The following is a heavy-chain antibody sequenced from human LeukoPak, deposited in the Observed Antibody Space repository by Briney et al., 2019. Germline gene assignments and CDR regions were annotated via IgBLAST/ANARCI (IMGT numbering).Heavy chain of an antibody. CDR2: ISYDGSNK. D-gene: IGHD1-26*01. CDR3: ARDPEWELLLDY. J-gene: IGHJ4*02. Sequence: GRSLRLSCAASGFTFSSYAMHRVRQAPGKGLEWVAVISYDGSNKYYADSVKGRFTISRDNSKNTLYLQMNSLRAEDTAVYYCARDPEWELLLDYWGQGTLVTVSS. V-gene: IGHV3-30-3*01. CDR1: GFTFSSYA.